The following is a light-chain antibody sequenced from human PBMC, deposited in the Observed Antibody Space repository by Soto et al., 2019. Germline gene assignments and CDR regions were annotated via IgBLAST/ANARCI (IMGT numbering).Light chain of an antibody. V-gene: IGLV4-69*01. J-gene: IGLJ2*01. CDR3: QTWDTDTVI. Sequence: QLVLTQSPSASASLGASVKLTCTLTSGHSNYAIAWHQKQPEKGPRYLMKVHSDGGHSKDYGIPDRFSGSSSGAERYLSISSLQSEDEADYYCQTWDTDTVIFGGGTKLTVL. CDR1: SGHSNYA. CDR2: VHSDGGH.